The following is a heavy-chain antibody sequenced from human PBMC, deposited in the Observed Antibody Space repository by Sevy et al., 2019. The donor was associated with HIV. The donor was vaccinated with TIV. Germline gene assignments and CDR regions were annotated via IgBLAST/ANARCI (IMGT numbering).Heavy chain of an antibody. V-gene: IGHV3-33*01. D-gene: IGHD4-17*01. CDR3: ARDPRIYGDYLLAYFDY. J-gene: IGHJ4*02. CDR1: GLTPSTYG. CDR2: IGYDGNNK. Sequence: GGSLRLSCAASGLTPSTYGIHWVRQAPGKGLEWVAVIGYDGNNKFYADSVKGRFTISRDDSKNTVFLQMDSLRAEDTAVYYCARDPRIYGDYLLAYFDYWGQGTLVTASS.